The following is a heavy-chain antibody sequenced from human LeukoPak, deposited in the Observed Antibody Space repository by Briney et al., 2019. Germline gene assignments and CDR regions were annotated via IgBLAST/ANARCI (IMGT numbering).Heavy chain of an antibody. CDR3: AKDCLRYFDWIRAGMDV. D-gene: IGHD3-9*01. CDR1: GFTFITYS. CDR2: ISYDGSNK. V-gene: IGHV3-30*18. J-gene: IGHJ6*02. Sequence: PGGSLRLSCAASGFTFITYSMNWVRQAPGKGLEWVAVISYDGSNKYYADSVKGRFTISRDNSKNTLYLQMNSLRAEDTAVYYCAKDCLRYFDWIRAGMDVWGQGTTVTVSS.